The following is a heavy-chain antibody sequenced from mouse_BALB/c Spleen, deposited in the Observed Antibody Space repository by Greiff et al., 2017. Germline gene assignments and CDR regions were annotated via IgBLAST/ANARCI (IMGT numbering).Heavy chain of an antibody. J-gene: IGHJ4*01. Sequence: EVKVIESGGGLVQPKGSLKLSCAASGFTFNTYAMNWVRQAPGKGLEWVARIRSKSNNYATYYADSVKDRFTISRDDSQSMLYLQMNNLKTEDTAMYYCVRRDFMDYWGQGTSVTVSS. CDR3: VRRDFMDY. CDR1: GFTFNTYA. CDR2: IRSKSNNYAT. V-gene: IGHV10-1*02.